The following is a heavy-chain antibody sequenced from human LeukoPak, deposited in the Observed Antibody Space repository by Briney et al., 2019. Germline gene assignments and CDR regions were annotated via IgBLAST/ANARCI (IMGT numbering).Heavy chain of an antibody. J-gene: IGHJ4*02. D-gene: IGHD2-15*01. CDR2: IKGKTDGGTT. CDR3: AKSGLNRFDY. V-gene: IGHV3-15*01. Sequence: GGSLRLSCAASGFTFTNAWMSWVRQAPGKGLEWVGRIKGKTDGGTTDYAAPVKGRFTISRDDSKNTLYLQMNSLRAEDTAVYYCAKSGLNRFDYWGQGTLVTVSS. CDR1: GFTFTNAW.